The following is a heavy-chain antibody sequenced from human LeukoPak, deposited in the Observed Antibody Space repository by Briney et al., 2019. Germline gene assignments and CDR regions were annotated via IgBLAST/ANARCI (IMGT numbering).Heavy chain of an antibody. V-gene: IGHV3-21*01. D-gene: IGHD3-16*01. Sequence: GGSLRLSCAASGFTFSSYSMNWVRQAPGKGLEWVPSISSSSSYIYYADSVKGRFTISRDNAKSTLYLQMNSLRAEDTAVYYCARALFLGDWFDPWGQGTLVTVSS. J-gene: IGHJ5*02. CDR3: ARALFLGDWFDP. CDR1: GFTFSSYS. CDR2: ISSSSSYI.